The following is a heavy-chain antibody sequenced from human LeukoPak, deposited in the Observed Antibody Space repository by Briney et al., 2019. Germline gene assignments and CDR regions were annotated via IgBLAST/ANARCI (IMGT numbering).Heavy chain of an antibody. CDR1: GFTFSSYA. V-gene: IGHV3-66*01. Sequence: PGGSLRLSCAASGFTFSSYAMSWVRQAPGKGLEWVSVIYSGGSTYYADSVKGRFTISRDNSKNTLYLQMNSLRAEDTAVYYCARDKSGYYYMDYWGQGTLVTVSS. D-gene: IGHD3-22*01. CDR2: IYSGGST. J-gene: IGHJ4*02. CDR3: ARDKSGYYYMDY.